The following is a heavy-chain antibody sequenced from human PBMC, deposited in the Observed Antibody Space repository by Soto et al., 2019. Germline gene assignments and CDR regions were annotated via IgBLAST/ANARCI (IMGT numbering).Heavy chain of an antibody. V-gene: IGHV1-46*01. CDR3: ARVAVVAAAPSFDY. D-gene: IGHD2-15*01. J-gene: IGHJ4*02. CDR2: INPSGGST. CDR1: GYTFTIYY. Sequence: ASVKVYCKAAGYTFTIYYMHWGRQAPGQGLEWMGIINPSGGSTSYAQKFQGRVTMTRDTSTSTVYMELSSLRSEDTAVYYCARVAVVAAAPSFDYWGQGTLVTVSS.